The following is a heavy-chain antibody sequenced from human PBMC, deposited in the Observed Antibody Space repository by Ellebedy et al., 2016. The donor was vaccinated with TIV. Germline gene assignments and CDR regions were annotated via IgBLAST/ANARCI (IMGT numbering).Heavy chain of an antibody. Sequence: PGGSLRLSCAASGFTFSDHYMDWVRQAPGKGLEWVGFIRSKASGGTTEYAASVKGRFTISRDDSKNSLYLQMNSLRAEDTAVYYCARATSGFDYWGQGALATVSS. CDR3: ARATSGFDY. CDR2: IRSKASGGTT. CDR1: GFTFSDHY. V-gene: IGHV3-72*01. J-gene: IGHJ4*02. D-gene: IGHD5-24*01.